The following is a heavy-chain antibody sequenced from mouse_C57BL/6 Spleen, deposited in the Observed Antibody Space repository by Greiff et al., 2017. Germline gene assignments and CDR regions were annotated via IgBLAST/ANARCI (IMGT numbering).Heavy chain of an antibody. V-gene: IGHV3-6*01. CDR2: ISYDGSN. J-gene: IGHJ1*03. CDR1: GYSITSGYY. CDR3: ARDPYDYYGWYFDV. Sequence: DVHLVESGPGLVKPSQSLSLTCSVTGYSITSGYYWNWIRQFPGNKLEWMGYISYDGSNNYNPSLKNRISITRDTSKNQFFLKLNSVTTEDTATYYCARDPYDYYGWYFDVWGTGTTVTVSS. D-gene: IGHD1-1*01.